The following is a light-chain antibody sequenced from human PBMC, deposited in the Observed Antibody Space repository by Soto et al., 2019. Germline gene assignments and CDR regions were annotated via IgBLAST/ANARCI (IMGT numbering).Light chain of an antibody. Sequence: EIVLTQSPATLSLSPGERATLSCRTSQSVSNYLAWYQQKPGQAPRLLIYDASSRATGIPDRFSGSGSGTNFTLTISRLEPEDFAVYYCQQYGRSPLTFGGGTNADIK. CDR3: QQYGRSPLT. V-gene: IGKV3-20*01. CDR1: QSVSNY. J-gene: IGKJ4*01. CDR2: DAS.